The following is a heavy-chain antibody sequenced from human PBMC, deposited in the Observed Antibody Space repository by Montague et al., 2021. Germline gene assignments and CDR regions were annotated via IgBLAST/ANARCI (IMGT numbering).Heavy chain of an antibody. CDR2: IYYSGSAGGTT. V-gene: IGHV4-59*13. CDR3: ARGRGNSYVSFDS. D-gene: IGHD5-18*01. Sequence: SETLSLTCTVSGGPISSFYWSWIRQPPEKGLELIAYIYYSGSAGGTTNYNPSLKSRVTISVDSSKNQLSLQLTSVTTADTAEYYCARGRGNSYVSFDSWGQGTLISVSS. CDR1: GGPISSFY. J-gene: IGHJ4*02.